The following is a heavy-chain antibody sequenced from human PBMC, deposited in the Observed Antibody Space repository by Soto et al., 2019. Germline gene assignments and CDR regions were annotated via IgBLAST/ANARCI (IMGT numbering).Heavy chain of an antibody. CDR1: GGSINNHY. CDR3: TRANWYSEY. J-gene: IGHJ4*02. CDR2: VYYNGIT. V-gene: IGHV4-59*11. Sequence: QVQLQESGPGLVKPSETLSLTCTVSGGSINNHYLCWIRQPPGKGLEWLGYVYYNGITNYNPSLKSRLTRSVDTAKNQVYLTLNSLTAADTATYYCTRANWYSEYWGQGIPVTVSS. D-gene: IGHD7-27*01.